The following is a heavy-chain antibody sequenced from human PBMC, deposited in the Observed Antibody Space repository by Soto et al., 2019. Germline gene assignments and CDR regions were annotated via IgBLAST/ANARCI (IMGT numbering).Heavy chain of an antibody. CDR1: GFQLGSYA. V-gene: IGHV3-30*04. CDR2: IPYDGRQT. CDR3: AREGVFGLVAIMPPDY. Sequence: VQLVQSGGGVVQPGGSLRLSCAATGFQLGSYAMHWVRQAPGRGLEWVAHIPYDGRQTYYGDSVKGRLTIARDNSENTLYLEMNSLRLQDTAGYYCAREGVFGLVAIMPPDYWGQGVLVSVSS. J-gene: IGHJ4*02. D-gene: IGHD3-3*01.